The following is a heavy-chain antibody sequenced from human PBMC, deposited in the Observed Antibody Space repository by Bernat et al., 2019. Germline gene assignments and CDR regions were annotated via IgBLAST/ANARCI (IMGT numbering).Heavy chain of an antibody. D-gene: IGHD3-3*01. V-gene: IGHV1-69*01. CDR1: GGTFSSYA. CDR3: ARVLRFLEWTSWRIAFDI. J-gene: IGHJ3*02. Sequence: QVQLVQSGAEVKKPGSSVKVSCKASGGTFSSYAISWVRQAPGQGLEWMGGIIPIFGTANYAQKFQGRVTITADESTSTAYMELSSLRSEDTAVYYCARVLRFLEWTSWRIAFDIWGQGTMVTVSP. CDR2: IIPIFGTA.